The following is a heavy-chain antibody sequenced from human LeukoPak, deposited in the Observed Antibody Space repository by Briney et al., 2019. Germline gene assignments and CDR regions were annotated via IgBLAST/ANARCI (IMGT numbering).Heavy chain of an antibody. CDR1: GFTFSSYE. CDR3: ARGLSEYYDSPGLNWFDH. V-gene: IGHV3-48*03. D-gene: IGHD3-22*01. Sequence: GGSLRLSCAASGFTFSSYEMNWVRQAPGEGLQWVSYISSSGSTIYYTDSVKGRFTISRDNVKNSLFLQMNSLRAEDTAAYYCARGLSEYYDSPGLNWFDHWGQGTLVTVSS. CDR2: ISSSGSTI. J-gene: IGHJ5*02.